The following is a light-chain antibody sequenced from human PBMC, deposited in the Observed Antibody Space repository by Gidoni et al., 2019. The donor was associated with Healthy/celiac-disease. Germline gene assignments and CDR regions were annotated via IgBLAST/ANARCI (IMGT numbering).Light chain of an antibody. Sequence: QSALTQPAYVSGSPGQSITISCTGTSSDVGGSNYVSWYQQHPVKAPKLMIYEVSNRPSGVSNRFSGSKSGNTASLTISGLQAEDEADYYCSSYTSSSVVFGGGTKLTVL. CDR3: SSYTSSSVV. CDR1: SSDVGGSNY. J-gene: IGLJ2*01. CDR2: EVS. V-gene: IGLV2-14*01.